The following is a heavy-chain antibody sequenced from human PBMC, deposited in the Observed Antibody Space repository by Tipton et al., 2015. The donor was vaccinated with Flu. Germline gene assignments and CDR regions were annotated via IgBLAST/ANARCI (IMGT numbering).Heavy chain of an antibody. J-gene: IGHJ5*02. CDR3: ARGAVPAAEYWFDP. CDR1: GYSFSNHW. Sequence: QLVQSGAEVKQPGESLKISGMGSGYSFSNHWIGWVRQLPGKGLEWMGIIYPDDSDARYSPSFQGQVTMSVDKSINTAYVQWNSLKASDTAVYYCARGAVPAAEYWFDPCGQGTPVTVSS. V-gene: IGHV5-51*01. D-gene: IGHD2-2*01. CDR2: IYPDDSDA.